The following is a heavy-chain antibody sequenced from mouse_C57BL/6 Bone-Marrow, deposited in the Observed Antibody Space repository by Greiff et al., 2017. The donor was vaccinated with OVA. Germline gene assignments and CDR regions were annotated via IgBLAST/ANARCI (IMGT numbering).Heavy chain of an antibody. J-gene: IGHJ2*01. D-gene: IGHD1-1*02. CDR1: GFTFSSYT. V-gene: IGHV5-9*01. CDR2: ISGVGCNA. Sequence: EVMLVESGGGLVKPGGSLKLSCAASGFTFSSYTMSWVRQTPEKRLEWVATISGVGCNADYPDSVKGRVTISRDNAKNTLYLQMSSLRSEDTALYYCARRARSPLWCFDYWGQGTTLTVSS. CDR3: ARRARSPLWCFDY.